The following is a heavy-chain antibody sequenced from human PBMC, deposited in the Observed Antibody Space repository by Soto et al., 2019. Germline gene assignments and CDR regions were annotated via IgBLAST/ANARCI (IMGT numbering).Heavy chain of an antibody. CDR2: ISSSSSTI. V-gene: IGHV3-48*02. Sequence: GGSLRLSCAASGFTFSSYSMNWVRQAPGKGLEWVSYISSSSSTIYYADSVKGRFTISRDNAKNSLYLQMNSLRDEDTAVYYCARAGSGWDYYYGMDVWGQGTTVTV. CDR1: GFTFSSYS. D-gene: IGHD6-19*01. J-gene: IGHJ6*02. CDR3: ARAGSGWDYYYGMDV.